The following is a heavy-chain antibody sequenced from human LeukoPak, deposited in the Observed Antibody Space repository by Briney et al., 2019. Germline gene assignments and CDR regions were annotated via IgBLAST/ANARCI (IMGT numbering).Heavy chain of an antibody. CDR2: VETGGDT. Sequence: GGSLRLSCTASGFTFSSYDMHWVRQVIGKGLEWVSGVETGGDTSYPGSVRGRFTISRENAKSSLYLQMNNLRVGDTAVYYCARGWGYGGYTRFDFWGRGTLVTVSS. V-gene: IGHV3-13*01. J-gene: IGHJ4*02. D-gene: IGHD4-23*01. CDR1: GFTFSSYD. CDR3: ARGWGYGGYTRFDF.